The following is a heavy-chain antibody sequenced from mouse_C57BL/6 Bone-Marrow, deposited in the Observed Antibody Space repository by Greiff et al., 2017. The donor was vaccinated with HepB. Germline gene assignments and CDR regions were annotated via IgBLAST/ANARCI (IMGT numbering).Heavy chain of an antibody. J-gene: IGHJ1*03. CDR1: GFNIKNTY. V-gene: IGHV14-3*01. CDR3: ARVRNYYYGSSYWYFDV. Sequence: EVQLQQSVAELVRPGASVKLSCTASGFNIKNTYMHWVKQRPEQGLEWIGRIDPANGNTKYAPKFQGKATINADTSSNTDYLQLSSLTSEDTAIYYGARVRNYYYGSSYWYFDVWGTGTTVTVSS. D-gene: IGHD1-1*01. CDR2: IDPANGNT.